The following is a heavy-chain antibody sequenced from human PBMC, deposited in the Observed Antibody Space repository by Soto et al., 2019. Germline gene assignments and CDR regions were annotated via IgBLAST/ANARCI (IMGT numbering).Heavy chain of an antibody. J-gene: IGHJ4*02. CDR1: GGSISSSSYY. CDR3: ARAGWAPTFPVLYYFDY. CDR2: IYYSGST. V-gene: IGHV4-39*07. D-gene: IGHD2-21*01. Sequence: SETLSLTCTVSGGSISSSSYYWGWIRQPPGKGLEWIGSIYYSGSTYYNPSLKSRVTISVDTSKNQFSLKLSSVTAADTAVYYCARAGWAPTFPVLYYFDYWGQGTLVTVSS.